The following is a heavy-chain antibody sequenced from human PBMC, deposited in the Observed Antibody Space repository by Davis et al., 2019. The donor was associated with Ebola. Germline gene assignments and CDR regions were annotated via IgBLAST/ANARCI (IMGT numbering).Heavy chain of an antibody. D-gene: IGHD1-26*01. Sequence: PSETLSLTCAVYGGSFSGYYWSWIRQPPGKGLEWIGEINHSGSTNYNPSLKSRVTISVDTSKNQFSLKLSSVTAADTAVYYCARGATGYYYGMDVWGQGTTVTVSS. CDR2: INHSGST. CDR3: ARGATGYYYGMDV. V-gene: IGHV4-34*01. J-gene: IGHJ6*02. CDR1: GGSFSGYY.